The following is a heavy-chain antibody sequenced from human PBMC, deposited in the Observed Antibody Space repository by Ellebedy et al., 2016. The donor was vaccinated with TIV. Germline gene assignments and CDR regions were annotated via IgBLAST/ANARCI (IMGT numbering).Heavy chain of an antibody. Sequence: ASVKVSXXASGYTFTSYGISWVRQAPGQGLEWMGWISAYNGNTNYAQKLQGRVTMTTDTSTSTAYMELRSLRSDDTAVYYCARTNYDILTGYLNFDYNYYGMDVWGQGTTVTVSS. CDR1: GYTFTSYG. CDR2: ISAYNGNT. J-gene: IGHJ6*02. V-gene: IGHV1-18*01. D-gene: IGHD3-9*01. CDR3: ARTNYDILTGYLNFDYNYYGMDV.